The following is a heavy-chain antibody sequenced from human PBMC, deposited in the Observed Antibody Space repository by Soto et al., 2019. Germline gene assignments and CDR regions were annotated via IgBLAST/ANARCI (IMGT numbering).Heavy chain of an antibody. D-gene: IGHD4-17*01. Sequence: QVQLVQSGAEVKKPGASVKVSCKASGYTFTGYYMHWVRQAPGQGLEWMGWINPNSGGTNYAQKFQGRVTMTRDTSISTAYMELSRLRSDDTAVYYCARDPGFYYGDYGPLDYYRMDVWGQGTTVTVSS. J-gene: IGHJ6*02. CDR3: ARDPGFYYGDYGPLDYYRMDV. CDR1: GYTFTGYY. CDR2: INPNSGGT. V-gene: IGHV1-2*02.